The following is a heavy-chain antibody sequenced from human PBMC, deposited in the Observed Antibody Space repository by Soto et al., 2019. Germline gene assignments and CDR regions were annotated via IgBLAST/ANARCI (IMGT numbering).Heavy chain of an antibody. J-gene: IGHJ4*02. CDR3: ARVPHPPLFDS. CDR2: INTYNGNT. V-gene: IGHV1-18*01. CDR1: GYTFSNYG. Sequence: QVQLVQSGAEVKKPGASVKVSCKTSGYTFSNYGISWLRQAPGQGLEWMGWINTYNGNTNYPQNLQGRVTMTTDTTTTTAYMELRSLRSGDTAVYYCARVPHPPLFDSWGQGTLVTVSS.